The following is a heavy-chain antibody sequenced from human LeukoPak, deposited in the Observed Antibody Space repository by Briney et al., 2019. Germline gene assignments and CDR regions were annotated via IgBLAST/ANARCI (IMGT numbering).Heavy chain of an antibody. CDR2: IKQDGSEK. CDR1: GFTFSSYW. J-gene: IGHJ4*02. D-gene: IGHD3-3*01. V-gene: IGHV3-7*01. Sequence: GGSLRLSCAASGFTFSSYWMSWVRQAPGKGLEWVANIKQDGSEKYYVDSVKGRFTISRDNAKNSLYLQMNSLRAEDTAVYYCARDGHYDFWSGYYVYWGQGTLVTVSS. CDR3: ARDGHYDFWSGYYVY.